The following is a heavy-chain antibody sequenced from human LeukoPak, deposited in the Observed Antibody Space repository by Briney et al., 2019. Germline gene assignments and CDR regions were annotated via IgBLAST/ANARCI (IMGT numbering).Heavy chain of an antibody. J-gene: IGHJ6*02. Sequence: GGSLRLSCVGSGFTFRSHATSWVRQAPEKGLEFVSGIYENGGTTYYADSVKGRFSISRDNSKNTLYLQMNSLRADDTAIYYCARNQQLGGHSYYYYGMDVWGQGTTVTVSS. CDR2: IYENGGTT. CDR3: ARNQQLGGHSYYYYGMDV. D-gene: IGHD3-16*01. V-gene: IGHV3-23*01. CDR1: GFTFRSHA.